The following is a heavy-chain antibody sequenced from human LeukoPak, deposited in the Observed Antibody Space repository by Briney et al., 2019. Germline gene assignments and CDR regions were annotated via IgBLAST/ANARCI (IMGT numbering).Heavy chain of an antibody. V-gene: IGHV4-59*01. J-gene: IGHJ4*02. CDR3: ARGIGSYGDYGY. CDR2: MYNSGST. D-gene: IGHD4-17*01. Sequence: SETLSLTCTVSGGSISGSYWSWIRQPPGKGLEWIAYMYNSGSTNYNPSLKSRVTISIDTSKNQFSLKLSSLTAADTAIYYCARGIGSYGDYGYWGQGILVTVSS. CDR1: GGSISGSY.